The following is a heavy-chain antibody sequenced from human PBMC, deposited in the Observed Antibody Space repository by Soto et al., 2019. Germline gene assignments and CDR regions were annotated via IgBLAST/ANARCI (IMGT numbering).Heavy chain of an antibody. Sequence: QVELQESGPGLVKPSQTLSLTCTVSGAYISSGGYYWGWIRQHPGKGPEWIGHIYYSGRTDSNPSLKSRLIISVDASNNRFSLKLSSVTAADTAVYYCARVGLGGGGYGDSNWFDPWGQGTLVTVSS. CDR1: GAYISSGGYY. CDR2: IYYSGRT. J-gene: IGHJ5*02. CDR3: ARVGLGGGGYGDSNWFDP. D-gene: IGHD4-17*01. V-gene: IGHV4-31*03.